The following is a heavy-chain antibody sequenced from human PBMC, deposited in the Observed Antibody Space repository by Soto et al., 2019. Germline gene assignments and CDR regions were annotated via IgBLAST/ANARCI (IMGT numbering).Heavy chain of an antibody. J-gene: IGHJ5*02. D-gene: IGHD3-10*01. CDR2: ISTYDGKT. Sequence: QIQLVQSGSEVKKPGASVKVSCKASGYTFTSYGITWVRQAPGQGREWMGLISTYDGKTTYAEKIQGRVTLTRDTSTSTAYMELQSLRSDDTAVYFCARVVSRRYYPPHWFAPWGQGTLVTVSS. V-gene: IGHV1-18*01. CDR1: GYTFTSYG. CDR3: ARVVSRRYYPPHWFAP.